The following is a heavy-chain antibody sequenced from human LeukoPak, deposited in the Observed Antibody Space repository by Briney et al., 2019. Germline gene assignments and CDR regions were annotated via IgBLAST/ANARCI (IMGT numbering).Heavy chain of an antibody. V-gene: IGHV3-9*01. CDR3: AKEGIAAACFDY. CDR1: GFTFDDYA. J-gene: IGHJ4*02. CDR2: ISWNSGSI. D-gene: IGHD6-13*01. Sequence: PGGSLRLSCAASGFTFDDYAMHWVRQAPGKGLEWVSGISWNSGSIGYADSVKGRFTISRDNAKNSLYLQMNSLRAEDTALYYCAKEGIAAACFDYWGQGTLVTVSS.